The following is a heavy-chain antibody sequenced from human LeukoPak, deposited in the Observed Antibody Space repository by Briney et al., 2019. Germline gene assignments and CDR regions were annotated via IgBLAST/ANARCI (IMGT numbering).Heavy chain of an antibody. CDR3: ARTFSSGYGLFDY. V-gene: IGHV4-59*08. CDR1: GDSISPYY. D-gene: IGHD3-22*01. CDR2: IHYTGNT. J-gene: IGHJ4*02. Sequence: SETLSLTCSVFGDSISPYYWSWIRQTPGKGLEWIGYIHYTGNTNYNPSLKSRLTISVDTSKNQFSLKLSSVTATDTAVYYCARTFSSGYGLFDYWGRGTLVTVSS.